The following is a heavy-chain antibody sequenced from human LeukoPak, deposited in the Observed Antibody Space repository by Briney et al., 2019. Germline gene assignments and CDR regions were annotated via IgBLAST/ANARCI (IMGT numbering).Heavy chain of an antibody. CDR1: GGSISSSNW. J-gene: IGHJ6*04. V-gene: IGHV4-4*02. CDR3: ARSLGDYVSYFGMDV. Sequence: SGTLSLTCAVSGGSISSSNWWSWVRQPPGKGLEWIGEIYHSGSTNYNPSFKSRVTISVDKSKNQFSLKLSSVTAADTAVYYCARSLGDYVSYFGMDVWGKGTAVTVSS. D-gene: IGHD4-17*01. CDR2: IYHSGST.